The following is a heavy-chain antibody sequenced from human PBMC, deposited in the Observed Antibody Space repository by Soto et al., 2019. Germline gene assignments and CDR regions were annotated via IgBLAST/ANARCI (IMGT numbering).Heavy chain of an antibody. Sequence: QVQLVQSGAEVKKPGASVKVSCKASGYTFTSYYMHWVRQAPGQGLEWMGIINPSGGSTSYAQKFQGRVTMTRDTSTSTVYMELSSLTSEDTAVYYCGRGGPYYKGGGDYYYYYGMDVWGQGTTVTVSS. J-gene: IGHJ6*02. D-gene: IGHD1-26*01. CDR3: GRGGPYYKGGGDYYYYYGMDV. V-gene: IGHV1-46*01. CDR2: INPSGGST. CDR1: GYTFTSYY.